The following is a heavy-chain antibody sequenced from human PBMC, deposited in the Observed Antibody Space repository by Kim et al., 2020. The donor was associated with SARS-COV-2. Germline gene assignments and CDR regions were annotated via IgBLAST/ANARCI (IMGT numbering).Heavy chain of an antibody. CDR1: GGSFSGYY. CDR3: ARGPHTAMLYY. D-gene: IGHD5-18*01. V-gene: IGHV4-34*01. CDR2: INHSGST. Sequence: SETLSLTCAVYGGSFSGYYWSWIRQPPGKGLEWIGEINHSGSTNYNPSLKSRVTISVDTSKNQFSLKLSSVTAADTAVYYCARGPHTAMLYYWGQGTLVTVSS. J-gene: IGHJ4*02.